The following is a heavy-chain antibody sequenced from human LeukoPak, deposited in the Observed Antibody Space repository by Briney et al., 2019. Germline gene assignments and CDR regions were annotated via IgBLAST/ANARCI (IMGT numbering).Heavy chain of an antibody. D-gene: IGHD2/OR15-2a*01. V-gene: IGHV4-4*02. CDR1: GGSIDITNY. Sequence: PSGTLSLTCGVSGGSIDITNYWSWVRQAPGKGLEWIGEISHSGTTNYNPSLRSRVTMFLDRANNQFSLSLTSVTAADSAVYYCTRGNRPFWPFAFRGQGVLVTVSS. CDR3: TRGNRPFWPFAF. CDR2: ISHSGTT. J-gene: IGHJ4*02.